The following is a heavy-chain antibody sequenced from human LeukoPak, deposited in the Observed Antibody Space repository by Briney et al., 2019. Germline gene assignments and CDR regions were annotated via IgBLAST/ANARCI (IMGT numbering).Heavy chain of an antibody. Sequence: PSETLSLTCTVSGGSIHSYWSWIRQPAGKGLEWIGRISGSGTITYNPALQSRLTISIDMSKNQFSLKLMSVTAADTAVYYCARDSGTTGEVKFDPWGQGTLVTVSS. D-gene: IGHD3-10*01. V-gene: IGHV4-4*07. J-gene: IGHJ5*02. CDR1: GGSIHSY. CDR2: ISGSGTI. CDR3: ARDSGTTGEVKFDP.